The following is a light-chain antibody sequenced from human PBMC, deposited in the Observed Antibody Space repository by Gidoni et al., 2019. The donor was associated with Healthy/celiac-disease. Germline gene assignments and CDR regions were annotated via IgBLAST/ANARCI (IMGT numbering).Light chain of an antibody. CDR3: SSYTSSSTRV. CDR1: SSDVGGYNY. J-gene: IGLJ3*02. Sequence: QSALTQPASVSGSPGQSVTISCPGTSSDVGGYNYVSWYQQHPGKAPKLMIYDVSNRPSGVSNRFSCSKSGNTASLTISGLQAEDEADYYCSSYTSSSTRVFGGGTKLTVL. CDR2: DVS. V-gene: IGLV2-14*03.